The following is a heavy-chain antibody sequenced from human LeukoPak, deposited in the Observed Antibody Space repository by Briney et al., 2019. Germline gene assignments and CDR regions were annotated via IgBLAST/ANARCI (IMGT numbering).Heavy chain of an antibody. CDR3: TTGGSVIVAGTRAFDI. Sequence: GGSLRLSCAASGFTFSNTWMNWVRQAPGKGLEWVGRIRSEIDGGATDYAAPVQGRFTISRDDSQATLYLQMNSLKTEVTAVYYCTTGGSVIVAGTRAFDIWGQGTMVTVSS. CDR1: GFTFSNTW. CDR2: IRSEIDGGAT. D-gene: IGHD5-12*01. V-gene: IGHV3-15*07. J-gene: IGHJ3*02.